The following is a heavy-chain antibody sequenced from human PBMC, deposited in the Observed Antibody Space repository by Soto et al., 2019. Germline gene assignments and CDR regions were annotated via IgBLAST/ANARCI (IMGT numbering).Heavy chain of an antibody. V-gene: IGHV3-33*01. CDR1: GFTFSSYG. D-gene: IGHD1-26*01. Sequence: GGSLRLSCAASGFTFSSYGMHWVRQAPGKGLEWVAVIWYDGSNKYYADSVKGRFTISRDNSKNTLYLQMNSLRAEDTAVYYCARVTPGSYADAFDIWGQGTMVTVSS. J-gene: IGHJ3*02. CDR2: IWYDGSNK. CDR3: ARVTPGSYADAFDI.